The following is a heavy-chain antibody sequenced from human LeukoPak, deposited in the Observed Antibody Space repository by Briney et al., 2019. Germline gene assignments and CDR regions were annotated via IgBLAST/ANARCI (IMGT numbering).Heavy chain of an antibody. CDR2: ISGSGGST. D-gene: IGHD3-10*01. J-gene: IGHJ4*02. CDR3: AKDVVRGVMWYFDY. CDR1: GFTFRNYD. Sequence: GGSLSLSCEASGFTFRNYDMHWVRQAPGKGLERVSAISGSGGSTYYADSVKGRFTISRDNSKNTLYLQMNSLRAEDTAVYYCAKDVVRGVMWYFDYWGQGTLVTVSS. V-gene: IGHV3-23*01.